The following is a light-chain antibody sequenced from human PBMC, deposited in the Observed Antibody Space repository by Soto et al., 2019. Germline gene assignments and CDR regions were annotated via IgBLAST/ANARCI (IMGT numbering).Light chain of an antibody. CDR1: QSISSN. V-gene: IGKV1-39*01. J-gene: IGKJ5*01. Sequence: DIQMTQSPSSLSASVGDRVTLTCRASQSISSNLNWYQQKPGKAPKLLIYAASSLQSGVPARFSGSGSGTDFTLTISSLQPEDFATYYCQQSYSTLITFGQGTRLEIK. CDR2: AAS. CDR3: QQSYSTLIT.